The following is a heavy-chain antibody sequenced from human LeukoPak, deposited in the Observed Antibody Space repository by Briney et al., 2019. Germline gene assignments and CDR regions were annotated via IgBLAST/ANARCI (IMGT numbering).Heavy chain of an antibody. V-gene: IGHV4-59*11. D-gene: IGHD2-8*01. Sequence: PSEALSLTCTVAGGSISGHYWSWIRQPPGKGLEWIGYIYYSGSTNYNPSLRSRVTISVDTSKNQFSLKLTSVTAADTAVYYCARRYGTSGWIDYWGQGTLVTVSS. J-gene: IGHJ4*02. CDR1: GGSISGHY. CDR3: ARRYGTSGWIDY. CDR2: IYYSGST.